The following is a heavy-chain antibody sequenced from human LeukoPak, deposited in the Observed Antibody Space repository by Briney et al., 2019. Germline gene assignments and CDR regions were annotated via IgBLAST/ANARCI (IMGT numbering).Heavy chain of an antibody. Sequence: PGGSLRLSCAASGFTFRDYALHWVRQAPGKGLEWVASIRYDGSNEFYADSVKGRFTISRDNSKNTLYLQMNSLRAEDTAVYYCASGDCSSTSCPPDYWGQGTLVTVSS. CDR2: IRYDGSNE. CDR3: ASGDCSSTSCPPDY. J-gene: IGHJ4*02. V-gene: IGHV3-30*02. D-gene: IGHD2-2*01. CDR1: GFTFRDYA.